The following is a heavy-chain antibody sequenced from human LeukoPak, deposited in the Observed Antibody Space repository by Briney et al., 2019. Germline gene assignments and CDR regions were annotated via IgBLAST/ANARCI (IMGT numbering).Heavy chain of an antibody. CDR3: TTDTYYYDSSGYYYRVDYFDY. Sequence: NPGGSLRLSCAASRFTFSNAWMSWVRQAPGKGLEWVGRIKSKTDGGTTDYAAPVKGRFTISRDDSKNTLYLQMNSLKTEDTAVYYCTTDTYYYDSSGYYYRVDYFDYWGQGTLVTVSS. D-gene: IGHD3-22*01. J-gene: IGHJ4*02. V-gene: IGHV3-15*01. CDR1: RFTFSNAW. CDR2: IKSKTDGGTT.